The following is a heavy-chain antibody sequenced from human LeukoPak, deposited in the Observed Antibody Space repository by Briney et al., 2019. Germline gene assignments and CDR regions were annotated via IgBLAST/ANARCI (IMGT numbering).Heavy chain of an antibody. CDR3: ARTRGVVVVITYPFDY. Sequence: ASVKVSCKASGYTFTNYAMHWVRQAPGQRLEWMGWINAGNGNTKYSQKFQGRVTITRDTSANTAYMELSSLRSEDTAVYYCARTRGVVVVITYPFDYWGQGTLVTVSS. J-gene: IGHJ4*02. CDR2: INAGNGNT. D-gene: IGHD3-22*01. V-gene: IGHV1-3*01. CDR1: GYTFTNYA.